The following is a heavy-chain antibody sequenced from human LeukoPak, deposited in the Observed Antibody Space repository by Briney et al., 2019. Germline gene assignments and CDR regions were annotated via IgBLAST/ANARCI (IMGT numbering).Heavy chain of an antibody. D-gene: IGHD4-17*01. Sequence: ASVKVSCKASGYTFTDYYMHWVRQAPGQGLEWMGWINPSSGGANCAQKFQGRVTMTRDTSISTAYMELSRLRSDDTAVYYCARDRRGAYGDYATSYWGQGTLVTVSS. CDR1: GYTFTDYY. CDR2: INPSSGGA. J-gene: IGHJ4*02. V-gene: IGHV1-2*02. CDR3: ARDRRGAYGDYATSY.